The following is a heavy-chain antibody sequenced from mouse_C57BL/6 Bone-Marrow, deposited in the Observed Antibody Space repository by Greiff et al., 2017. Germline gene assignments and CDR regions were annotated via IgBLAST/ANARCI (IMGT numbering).Heavy chain of an antibody. D-gene: IGHD2-3*01. CDR3: ARHLFPVVTTGWFAY. Sequence: EVMLVESGGDLVKPGGSLKLSCAASGFTFSSYGMSWVRQTPDKRLEWVATISSGGSYTYYPDSVKGRFTISRDNAKNTLYLQMSSLKSEDTAMYYCARHLFPVVTTGWFAYWGQGTLVTVSA. J-gene: IGHJ3*01. V-gene: IGHV5-6*01. CDR2: ISSGGSYT. CDR1: GFTFSSYG.